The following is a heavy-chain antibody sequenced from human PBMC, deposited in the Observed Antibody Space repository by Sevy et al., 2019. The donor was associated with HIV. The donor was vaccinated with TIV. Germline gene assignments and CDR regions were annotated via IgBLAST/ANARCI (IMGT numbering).Heavy chain of an antibody. V-gene: IGHV3-7*03. CDR2: IKQDGSEK. J-gene: IGHJ3*02. Sequence: GGSLRLSCAASGFTFSSYWMSWVRQAPGKGLEWVANIKQDGSEKYYVDSVKGRFTISRDNAKNSLYLQMNSLRAEDTAVYYCARDSLLSGYYSGFDIWGQGTMVTVSS. D-gene: IGHD3-3*01. CDR3: ARDSLLSGYYSGFDI. CDR1: GFTFSSYW.